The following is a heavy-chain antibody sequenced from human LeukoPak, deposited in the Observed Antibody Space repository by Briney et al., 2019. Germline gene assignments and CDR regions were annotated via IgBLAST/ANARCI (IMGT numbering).Heavy chain of an antibody. CDR1: GYSISSGYY. Sequence: SETLSLTCTVSGYSISSGYYWGWIRQPPGKGLEWIGSIYHSGSTYYNPSLKSRVTISVDTSKNQFSLELSSVTAADTAVYYCARDGAAAGSVFDYWGQGTLVTVSS. J-gene: IGHJ4*02. D-gene: IGHD6-13*01. CDR3: ARDGAAAGSVFDY. CDR2: IYHSGST. V-gene: IGHV4-38-2*02.